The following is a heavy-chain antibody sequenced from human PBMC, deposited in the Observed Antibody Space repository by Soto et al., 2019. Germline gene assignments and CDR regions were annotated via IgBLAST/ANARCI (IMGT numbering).Heavy chain of an antibody. CDR1: GFTFSSYS. J-gene: IGHJ5*02. CDR3: ARAGVPAAIQRLNNWFDP. Sequence: GGSLRLSCAASGFTFSSYSMNWVRQAPGKGLEWVSSISSSSSYIYYADSVKGRFTISRDNAKNSLYLQMNSLRAEDTAVYYCARAGVPAAIQRLNNWFDPWGQGTLVTVSS. CDR2: ISSSSSYI. D-gene: IGHD2-2*01. V-gene: IGHV3-21*01.